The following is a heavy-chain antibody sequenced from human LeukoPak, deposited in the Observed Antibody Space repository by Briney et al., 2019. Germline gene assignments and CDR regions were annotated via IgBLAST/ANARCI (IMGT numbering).Heavy chain of an antibody. V-gene: IGHV3-21*04. CDR2: ISSSSSYI. CDR1: GFTFTSYG. D-gene: IGHD2/OR15-2a*01. J-gene: IGHJ5*02. CDR3: ARGRPEYPFDA. Sequence: PGGSLRLSCAASGFTFTSYGMTWVRQAPGKGLEWVSSISSSSSYIYYSDSVKGRFTISRDNAKNSLYLQMNSLKADDTAIYYCARGRPEYPFDAWGQGTLVTVSS.